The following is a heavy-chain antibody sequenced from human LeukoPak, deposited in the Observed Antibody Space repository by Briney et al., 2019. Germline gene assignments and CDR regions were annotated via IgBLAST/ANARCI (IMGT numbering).Heavy chain of an antibody. CDR1: GFALSDYA. V-gene: IGHV3-21*01. Sequence: GGSLRLSCAASGFALSDYAINWVRQAPGKGLEWVSSISSGATYIYYADSLRGRFTISRDSAMDSVSLQMDSLRAEDTAVYYCTRGRRFCGGDCHSWFDSWGQGTLATVSS. CDR3: TRGRRFCGGDCHSWFDS. D-gene: IGHD2-21*02. CDR2: ISSGATYI. J-gene: IGHJ5*01.